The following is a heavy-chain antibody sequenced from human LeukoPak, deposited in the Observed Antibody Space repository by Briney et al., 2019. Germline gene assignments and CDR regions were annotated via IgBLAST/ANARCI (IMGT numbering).Heavy chain of an antibody. CDR3: ATTGGTTVTRVFDY. CDR2: IYTSGST. D-gene: IGHD4-17*01. CDR1: GGSISSYY. Sequence: SETLSLTCTVSGGSISSYYWSWIRQPAGKGLEWIGRIYTSGSTNYNPSLKSRDTMSVDTSKNQFSLKLSSVTAADTAVYYCATTGGTTVTRVFDYWGQGTLVTVSS. J-gene: IGHJ4*02. V-gene: IGHV4-4*07.